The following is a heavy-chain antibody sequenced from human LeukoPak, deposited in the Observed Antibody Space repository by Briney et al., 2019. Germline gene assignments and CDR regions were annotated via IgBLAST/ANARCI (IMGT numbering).Heavy chain of an antibody. J-gene: IGHJ4*02. CDR1: GGSIGSSSHF. V-gene: IGHV4-39*07. D-gene: IGHD5-12*01. Sequence: SETLSLTCTVSGGSIGSSSHFCGWIRQPPGKGLEWIGNIHYSGSTYYNPSLKSRVTISVDTSKNQFSLKLSSVTAADTAVYYCARGLRQDYFDYWGQGTLVTVSS. CDR2: IHYSGST. CDR3: ARGLRQDYFDY.